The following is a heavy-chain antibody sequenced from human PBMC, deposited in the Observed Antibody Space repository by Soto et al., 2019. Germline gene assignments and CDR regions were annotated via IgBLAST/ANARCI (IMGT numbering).Heavy chain of an antibody. V-gene: IGHV4-39*01. CDR1: GGSFSSSSHY. J-gene: IGHJ4*02. D-gene: IGHD2-15*01. Sequence: SETLSLTCTVFGGSFSSSSHYWGWIRQPPGKGLEWLGTMFYFGSTYYNTSLESRVTISVDPSKNQFSLKLSSVTAADTAVYYCARGLYCSGGSCYFFDYWGQGTLVTVSS. CDR2: MFYFGST. CDR3: ARGLYCSGGSCYFFDY.